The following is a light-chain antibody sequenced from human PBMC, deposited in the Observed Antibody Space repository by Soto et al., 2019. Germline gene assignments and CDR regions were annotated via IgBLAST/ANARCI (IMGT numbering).Light chain of an antibody. CDR3: QQYGSSPVT. CDR1: QSVSSSY. Sequence: EIVLTQSPGTLSLSPGERATLSCRASQSVSSSYLAWYQQKPGQAPRLLIYGASSRATGIPDRFSGSGSGTDFTRTISRLETEDFAVYYCQQYGSSPVTFGPGTKVDIK. J-gene: IGKJ3*01. CDR2: GAS. V-gene: IGKV3-20*01.